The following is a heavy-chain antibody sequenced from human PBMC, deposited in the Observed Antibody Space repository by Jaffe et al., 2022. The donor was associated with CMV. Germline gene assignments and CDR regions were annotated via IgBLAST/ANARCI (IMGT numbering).Heavy chain of an antibody. J-gene: IGHJ6*02. CDR1: GFTFSSYA. D-gene: IGHD3-3*01. CDR3: AKVSIFGAVTYYYAMDV. CDR2: ISTSGRYT. V-gene: IGHV3-23*01. Sequence: EVQLLESGGDLVQPGGSLRLSCAASGFTFSSYAMIWVRQAPGKGLEWVSSISTSGRYTYYAGAVKGRFTISRDNSKNMLSLQMNILRAEDTALYYCAKVSIFGAVTYYYAMDVWGQGTTVTVSS.